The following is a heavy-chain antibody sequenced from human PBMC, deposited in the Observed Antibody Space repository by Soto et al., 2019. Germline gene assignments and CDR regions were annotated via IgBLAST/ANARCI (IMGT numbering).Heavy chain of an antibody. D-gene: IGHD6-13*01. Sequence: QVQLVQSGAEVKKPGASVRVSCKASGYTFTSYGISWVRQAPGQGLEWMGWISAYNGNTNYAQSLQGRVTMTTDTPTTTADMQLRSRKSDDTAVYYSARVSPASRAAEPWGQGTLVTVS. CDR2: ISAYNGNT. J-gene: IGHJ4*02. CDR1: GYTFTSYG. V-gene: IGHV1-18*01. CDR3: ARVSPASRAAEP.